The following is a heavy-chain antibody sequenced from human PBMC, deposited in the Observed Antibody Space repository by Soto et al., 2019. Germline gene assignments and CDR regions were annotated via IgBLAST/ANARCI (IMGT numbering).Heavy chain of an antibody. V-gene: IGHV3-21*01. CDR2: ISSSSSYI. D-gene: IGHD2-8*01. J-gene: IGHJ6*02. CDR3: ARASEDIVPMVYALPTYYYYYYGMDV. CDR1: GFTFSSYS. Sequence: PGGSLRLSCAASGFTFSSYSMNWVRQAPGKGLEWVSSISSSSSYIYYADSVKGRFTISRDNAKNSLYLQMNSLRAEDTAVYYCARASEDIVPMVYALPTYYYYYYGMDVWGQGTTVTVSS.